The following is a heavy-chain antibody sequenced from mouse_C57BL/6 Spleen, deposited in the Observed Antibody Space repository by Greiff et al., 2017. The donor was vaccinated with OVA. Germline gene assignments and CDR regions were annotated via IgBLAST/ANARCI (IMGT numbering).Heavy chain of an antibody. CDR3: TRSGSNYLATGYFDV. J-gene: IGHJ1*03. Sequence: QVQLQQSGAELVRPGASVTLSCKASGYTFTDYEMHWVKQTPVHGLEWIGAIDPETGGTAYNQKFKGKAILTADTSSSTAYMELRSLTSEDSAVYYFTRSGSNYLATGYFDVWGTGTTVTVSS. CDR2: IDPETGGT. D-gene: IGHD2-5*01. CDR1: GYTFTDYE. V-gene: IGHV1-15*01.